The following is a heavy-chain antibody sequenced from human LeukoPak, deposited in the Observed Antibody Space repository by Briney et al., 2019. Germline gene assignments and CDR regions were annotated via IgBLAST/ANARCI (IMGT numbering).Heavy chain of an antibody. Sequence: GGSLRLSCAASGFTFSSYDMHWVRQAPGKGLEWVAVISYDGTNKYYADDSVKGRFTISRDNPKNTLYLQMNSLRAEDTAVYYCAKSPKTGFLFDYWGKGTLVTVSS. CDR1: GFTFSSYD. D-gene: IGHD1-1*01. CDR2: ISYDGTNK. V-gene: IGHV3-30*18. CDR3: AKSPKTGFLFDY. J-gene: IGHJ4*02.